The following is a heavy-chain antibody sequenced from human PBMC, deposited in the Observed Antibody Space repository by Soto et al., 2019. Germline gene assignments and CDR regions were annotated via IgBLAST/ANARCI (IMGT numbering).Heavy chain of an antibody. Sequence: ASVKVSCKASGYSVSGYYLHWVRQAPGQGLEWMGWINPKNGVTKYGQKFQGRLTMTRDTSTSKAYMWLRRLQPGDPAVHYCANEGVIAAPPPHNWFDPWGRGVMVTV. J-gene: IGHJ5*02. CDR2: INPKNGVT. V-gene: IGHV1-2*02. D-gene: IGHD2-21*01. CDR3: ANEGVIAAPPPHNWFDP. CDR1: GYSVSGYY.